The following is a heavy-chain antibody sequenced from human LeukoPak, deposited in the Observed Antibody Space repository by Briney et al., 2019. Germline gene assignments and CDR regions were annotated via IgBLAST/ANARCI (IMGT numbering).Heavy chain of an antibody. CDR2: IYTSGST. V-gene: IGHV4-4*07. CDR1: GGSISSYY. D-gene: IGHD3-10*01. J-gene: IGHJ4*02. Sequence: SETLSLTCTVSGGSISSYYWSWIRQPAGKGLEWIGRIYTSGSTNYNPSLKSRVTMSVDTSKNQFSLKLSSVTAADTAVYYCARRPSLMVRGDRAFDYWGQGTLVTVSS. CDR3: ARRPSLMVRGDRAFDY.